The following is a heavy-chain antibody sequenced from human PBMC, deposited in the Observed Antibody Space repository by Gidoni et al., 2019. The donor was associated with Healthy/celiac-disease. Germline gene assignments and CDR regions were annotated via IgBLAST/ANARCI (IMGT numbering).Heavy chain of an antibody. V-gene: IGHV3-23*01. CDR2: ISGSGGST. J-gene: IGHJ4*02. D-gene: IGHD3-16*01. Sequence: EVQLLESGGGLVQPGGSLRLSCAASGFTFSSYAMSWVRQAPGKGLEWVSAISGSGGSTYYADSLKGRFTISRDNSKNTLYLQMNSLRAEDTAVYYCAKDGARRSSFWGSYVDYWGQGTLVTVSS. CDR3: AKDGARRSSFWGSYVDY. CDR1: GFTFSSYA.